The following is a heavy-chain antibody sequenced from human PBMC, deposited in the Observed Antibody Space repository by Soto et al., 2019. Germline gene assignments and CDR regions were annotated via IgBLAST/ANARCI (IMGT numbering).Heavy chain of an antibody. CDR2: ISGSGSSI. V-gene: IGHV3-23*01. J-gene: IGHJ5*02. CDR1: GFTFSNYA. Sequence: EVQLLESGGGLVQPGGSLRLSCAASGFTFSNYAMTWVRQAPGKGLEWVSGISGSGSSIYYADSVKGRFTISRDNSKNTLXLXXXXXXXXXXAXXXXXXXXXSSSWKNWFDPWGQGTLVTVSS. CDR3: XXXXXSSSWKNWFDP. D-gene: IGHD6-13*01.